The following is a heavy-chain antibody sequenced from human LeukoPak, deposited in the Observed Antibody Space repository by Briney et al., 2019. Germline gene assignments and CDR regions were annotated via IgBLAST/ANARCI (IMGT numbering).Heavy chain of an antibody. D-gene: IGHD4-11*01. CDR2: INYSGST. Sequence: SETLSLTCTVSGGSISSYYWSWIRQPPGKGLEWIGYINYSGSTNYNPPLKSRVTISVDTSKNQFSLKLSSVTAADTAVYYCARGLQKYNWFDPWGQGTLVTVSS. J-gene: IGHJ5*02. CDR3: ARGLQKYNWFDP. CDR1: GGSISSYY. V-gene: IGHV4-59*08.